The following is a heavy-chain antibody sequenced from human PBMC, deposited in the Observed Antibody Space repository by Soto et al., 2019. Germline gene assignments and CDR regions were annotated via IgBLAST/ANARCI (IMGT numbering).Heavy chain of an antibody. D-gene: IGHD1-7*01. CDR3: ARVAARRGWNYATFDY. V-gene: IGHV3-7*01. CDR1: GFTFRSYW. Sequence: EVQLVESGGGLVQPGGSLRLSCAASGFTFRSYWMSWVRQAPGKGLEWVANIKQDGSEKYYVDSVKGRFTISRDNAKNSLYLQMNSLRAEDTAVYYCARVAARRGWNYATFDYWGQGTLVTVSS. CDR2: IKQDGSEK. J-gene: IGHJ4*02.